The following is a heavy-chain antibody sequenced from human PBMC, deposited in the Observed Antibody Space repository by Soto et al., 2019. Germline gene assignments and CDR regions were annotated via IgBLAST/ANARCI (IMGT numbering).Heavy chain of an antibody. J-gene: IGHJ4*02. CDR2: ISGSAGNP. D-gene: IGHD1-26*01. V-gene: IGHV3-23*01. CDR1: EFTFSSYA. CDR3: AIGIFDN. Sequence: EVQLLESGGGLVQPGGTLTRSGTASEFTFSSYAFTWVRQAPGKGMEWVSSISGSAGNPYYPDSVKGRFTTSRDNSKNTLYLQMNSLRAEDTAVYYCAIGIFDNLGQGTLVNVSA.